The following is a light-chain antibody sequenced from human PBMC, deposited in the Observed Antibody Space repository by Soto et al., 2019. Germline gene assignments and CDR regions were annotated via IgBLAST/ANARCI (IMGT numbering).Light chain of an antibody. V-gene: IGKV3-20*01. Sequence: EIVLTQSPGTLSLSPGERAILSCRASQSVSSSYLAWYRQKPGQAPSLLIYGASSRATGIPDRFSGSGSGTDFTLTISRLEPEDFAVYYCQQYGSSPRTCGQGTKVDI. J-gene: IGKJ1*01. CDR3: QQYGSSPRT. CDR1: QSVSSSY. CDR2: GAS.